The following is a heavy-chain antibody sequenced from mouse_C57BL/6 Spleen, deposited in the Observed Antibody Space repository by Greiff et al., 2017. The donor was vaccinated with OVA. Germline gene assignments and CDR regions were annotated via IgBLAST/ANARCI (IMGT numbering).Heavy chain of an antibody. D-gene: IGHD1-1*01. CDR3: TTLTTVVPYFDY. CDR1: GFNIKDYY. J-gene: IGHJ2*01. V-gene: IGHV14-1*01. Sequence: PLRQSGAELVRPGASVKLSCTASGFNIKDYYMHWVKQRPEQGLEWIGRIDPEDGATEYAPKFQGKATMTADTSSNTAYLQLSSLTSEDTAVYYCTTLTTVVPYFDYWGQGTTLTVSS. CDR2: IDPEDGAT.